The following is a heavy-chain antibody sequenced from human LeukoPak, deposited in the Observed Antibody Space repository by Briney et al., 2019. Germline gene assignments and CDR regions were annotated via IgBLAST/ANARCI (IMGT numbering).Heavy chain of an antibody. V-gene: IGHV4-39*01. CDR1: GGSISSSSYY. CDR2: IYYSGGT. CDR3: ASSYSSGWFD. Sequence: SETLSLTCTVSGGSISSSSYYWGWIRQPPGKGLEWIGSIYYSGGTYYNPSLKSRVTISVDTSKNQFSLKLSSVTAADTAVYYCASSYSSGWFDWGQGTLVTVSS. D-gene: IGHD6-19*01. J-gene: IGHJ4*02.